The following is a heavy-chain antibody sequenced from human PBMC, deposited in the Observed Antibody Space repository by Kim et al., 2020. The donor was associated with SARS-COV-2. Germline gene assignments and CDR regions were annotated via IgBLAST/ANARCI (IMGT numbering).Heavy chain of an antibody. V-gene: IGHV4-34*09. J-gene: IGHJ3*02. Sequence: TNHNPSLKSTVTLSVDTSKNQYSLKLSSVTAADTAVYYCARNYYDMSLAIWGQGTMVTVSS. CDR2: T. CDR3: ARNYYDMSLAI. D-gene: IGHD3-22*01.